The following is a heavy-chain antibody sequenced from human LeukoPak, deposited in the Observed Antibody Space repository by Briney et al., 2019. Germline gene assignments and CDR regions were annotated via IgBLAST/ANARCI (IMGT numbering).Heavy chain of an antibody. D-gene: IGHD3-10*01. V-gene: IGHV3-64D*06. CDR2: VSSCGLST. Sequence: GGSLRLSCSASGFTFSSYAMHWVRQAPGKGLEYVSAVSSCGLSTYYADSVKGRFTISRDNSKNTLYLQMSSLRVEDTAVYYCVKSLRGYYGSGSYWGAFDIWGQGTMVTVSA. J-gene: IGHJ3*02. CDR1: GFTFSSYA. CDR3: VKSLRGYYGSGSYWGAFDI.